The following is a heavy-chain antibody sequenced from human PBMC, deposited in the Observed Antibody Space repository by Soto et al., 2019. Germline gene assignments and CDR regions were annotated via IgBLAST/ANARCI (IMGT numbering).Heavy chain of an antibody. CDR2: ISGSGGGT. V-gene: IGHV3-23*01. J-gene: IGHJ4*02. Sequence: EVHLLESGGGLEQPGRSLRLSCAASGFTFSNYAMSWVRQAPGEGLEWVSHISGSGGGTHYADSVKGRFTISRDNSKNTLYLQMNSLRVEDTAVYYCAKVLPAAPHFDDWGQGTLVTVSS. CDR3: AKVLPAAPHFDD. CDR1: GFTFSNYA. D-gene: IGHD2-2*01.